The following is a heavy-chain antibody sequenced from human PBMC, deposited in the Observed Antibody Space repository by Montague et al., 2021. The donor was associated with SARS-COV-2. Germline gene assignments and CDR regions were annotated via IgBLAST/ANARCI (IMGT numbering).Heavy chain of an antibody. CDR1: GGSISSGSYY. D-gene: IGHD6-25*01. CDR3: ARRLGGSGWLDY. CDR2: IHSSGTT. J-gene: IGHJ4*02. V-gene: IGHV4-39*01. Sequence: SETLSLTCTVAGGSISSGSYYWGWFRQPPGKGLEWIGNIHSSGTTYYKSRVTISVDTSKNQFSLKMTSVTAADTAVYYCARRLGGSGWLDYWGQGTPVTVSS.